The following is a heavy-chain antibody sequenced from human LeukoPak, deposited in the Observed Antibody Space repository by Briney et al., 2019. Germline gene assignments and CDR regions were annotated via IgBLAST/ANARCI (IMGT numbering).Heavy chain of an antibody. Sequence: PGGSLRLSCAASGFSFGNFAMSWVRQAPGKGLEWVSGISPSGGTKFYADSVKGRFTISRDNSKNTLYLQMNSLRAEDTAVYYCAKDSYYYDSNAFDIWGQGTMVTVSS. CDR3: AKDSYYYDSNAFDI. J-gene: IGHJ3*02. D-gene: IGHD3-22*01. CDR1: GFSFGNFA. V-gene: IGHV3-23*01. CDR2: ISPSGGTK.